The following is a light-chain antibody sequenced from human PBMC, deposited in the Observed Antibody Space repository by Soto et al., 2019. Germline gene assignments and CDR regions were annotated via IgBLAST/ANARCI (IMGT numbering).Light chain of an antibody. CDR2: DAS. J-gene: IGKJ3*01. CDR3: QQRSNWPPELT. CDR1: QSVRSS. V-gene: IGKV3-11*01. Sequence: EIVLTQSPDTLSLSPGERATLSCRASQSVRSSLGWYQQKPGQAPRLLIYDASKSATGIPARFSGSGSGTDFTLTISNLGPEDSAVYYCQQRSNWPPELTFGPGTKVDIK.